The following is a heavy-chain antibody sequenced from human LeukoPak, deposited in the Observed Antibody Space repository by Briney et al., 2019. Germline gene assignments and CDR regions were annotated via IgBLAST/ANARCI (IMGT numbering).Heavy chain of an antibody. CDR1: GFTFSSYG. V-gene: IGHV3-33*01. D-gene: IGHD2-2*01. CDR3: ARNRALGYCSSTSCPLYYYYGMDV. CDR2: IWYDGSND. Sequence: GRSLRLSCAASGFTFSSYGMHWVRQAPGKGLEWVAVIWYDGSNDYYANSVKGRFTISRDNSKNTLYLQMNSLRAEDTAVYYCARNRALGYCSSTSCPLYYYYGMDVWGQGTTVTVSS. J-gene: IGHJ6*02.